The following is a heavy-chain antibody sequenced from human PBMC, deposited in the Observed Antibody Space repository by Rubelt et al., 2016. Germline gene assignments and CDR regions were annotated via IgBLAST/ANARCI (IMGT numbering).Heavy chain of an antibody. V-gene: IGHV3-21*01. D-gene: IGHD6-6*01. CDR2: ISSRSSFI. CDR1: GFTFSSYT. J-gene: IGHJ4*02. Sequence: EVQLVESGGGLVKPGGSLRLSCEASGFTFSSYTMNWVRQAPGKGLEWVSSISSRSSFIYYADSVKGRFTISRDDAKNSLYLQMNSLRAEDTAGYDCARAYSSSSPFDYWGQGTLVTVSS. CDR3: ARAYSSSSPFDY.